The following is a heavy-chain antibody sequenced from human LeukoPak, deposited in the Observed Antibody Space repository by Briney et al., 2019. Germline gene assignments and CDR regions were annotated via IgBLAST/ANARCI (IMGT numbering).Heavy chain of an antibody. V-gene: IGHV3-30-3*01. CDR3: ARVYYDGSSYHYNGPFDY. CDR2: LSSGGNSE. J-gene: IGHJ4*02. D-gene: IGHD3-22*01. CDR1: GFTFSTYA. Sequence: GGSLRLSCAASGFTFSTYAMHWVRQAQGKGLEWVAVLSSGGNSEYYADSVEGGFTLSRDNSKNTLYLQVNSLRAVDTAVYDGARVYYDGSSYHYNGPFDYWGQGTLVAVSS.